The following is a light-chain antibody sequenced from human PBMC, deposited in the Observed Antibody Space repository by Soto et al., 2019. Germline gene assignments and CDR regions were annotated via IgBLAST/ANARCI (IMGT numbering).Light chain of an antibody. CDR1: QGVGND. CDR3: LQDNSNPLT. V-gene: IGKV1-6*01. Sequence: AIPMTQSPSSLSASLGDTVTITCRASQGVGNDLGWYQQKPGKAPKLLIYHVSTLHSGVSSRFSGSGSGTYFTLTISSLQPEEFATYYCLQDNSNPLTFGGGTKVAIK. CDR2: HVS. J-gene: IGKJ4*01.